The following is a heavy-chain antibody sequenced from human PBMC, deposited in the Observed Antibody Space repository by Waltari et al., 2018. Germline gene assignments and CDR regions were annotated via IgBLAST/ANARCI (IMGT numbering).Heavy chain of an antibody. CDR2: VRPDNSHT. CDR1: GYSFNNYW. Sequence: QLVQSGTEVKKPGESLKISCKTSGYSFNNYWIGWVRQMPGKGLEWMGIVRPDNSHTRYSPSFRGQVTISADKSISIAYLQWSSLKASDTAIYYCARHTEDDNGDDWGQGTLVTVSS. V-gene: IGHV5-51*01. CDR3: ARHTEDDNGDD. J-gene: IGHJ4*02. D-gene: IGHD1-1*01.